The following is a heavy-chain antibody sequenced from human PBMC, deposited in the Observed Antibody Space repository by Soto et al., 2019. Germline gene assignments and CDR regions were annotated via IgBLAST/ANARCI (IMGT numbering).Heavy chain of an antibody. CDR1: GGSVSGHF. J-gene: IGHJ2*01. Sequence: QVQLQQWGAGLLKPSETLSLSCAVYGGSVSGHFWSWIRQTPGKGLEWIGESNQYGSTKFNPSLKSRVTISVDTTDNQLSLKLSSVTVADTAMYYCARGGRGGGDCRFHLCWHFDLWGRGTLVTVSS. D-gene: IGHD2-21*02. V-gene: IGHV4-34*01. CDR2: SNQYGST. CDR3: ARGGRGGGDCRFHLCWHFDL.